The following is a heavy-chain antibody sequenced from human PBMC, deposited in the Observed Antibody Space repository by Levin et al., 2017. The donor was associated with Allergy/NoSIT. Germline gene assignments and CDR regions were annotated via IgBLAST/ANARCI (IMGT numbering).Heavy chain of an antibody. J-gene: IGHJ4*02. V-gene: IGHV1-18*01. Sequence: GESLKISCKVSGFTFITYGCSWVRQAPGQGLEWMGWVSTRNGNPKFAQKFQDRVTMTTDTSTNTAYMVLRSLTSDDTAVYYCARLWKGGDYWGQGTEVTVSS. CDR2: VSTRNGNP. D-gene: IGHD2-21*01. CDR1: GFTFITYG. CDR3: ARLWKGGDY.